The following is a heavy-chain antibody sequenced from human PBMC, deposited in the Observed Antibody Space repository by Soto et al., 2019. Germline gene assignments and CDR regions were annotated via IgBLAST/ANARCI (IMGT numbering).Heavy chain of an antibody. J-gene: IGHJ4*02. CDR2: IYDSGST. V-gene: IGHV4-59*01. Sequence: QVQLQESGPGLAKPSETLSLTCTVSGGPISNYYWSWIRQPPGKRLEWIGYIYDSGSTNYNPSLKSRVTISVDTSKTQFSLTLSSVTAADTAVYYCARGNFFGSGSPVGYWGQGTLVTVSS. CDR3: ARGNFFGSGSPVGY. D-gene: IGHD3-10*01. CDR1: GGPISNYY.